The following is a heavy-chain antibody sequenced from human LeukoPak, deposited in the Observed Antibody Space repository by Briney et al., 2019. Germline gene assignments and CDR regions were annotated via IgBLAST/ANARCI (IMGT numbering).Heavy chain of an antibody. CDR1: GYTFTSYY. D-gene: IGHD3-16*01. Sequence: ASVKVSCKASGYTFTSYYMHWVRQAPGQGLEWMGIINPSGGSTSYAQKFQGRVTITADESTSTAYMELSSLRSEDTTVYYCARGQGPGGNFDYWGQGTLVTVSS. CDR3: ARGQGPGGNFDY. CDR2: INPSGGST. J-gene: IGHJ4*02. V-gene: IGHV1-46*01.